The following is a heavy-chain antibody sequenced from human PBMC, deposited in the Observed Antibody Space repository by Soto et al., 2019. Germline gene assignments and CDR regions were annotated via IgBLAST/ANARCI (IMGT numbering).Heavy chain of an antibody. CDR1: GFTFSRNT. CDR2: ITSSGSYV. CDR3: VKDEGIEAMDV. Sequence: GGALRLPFVTSGFTFSRNTMNLVRQAPGKGLEWVASITSSGSYVYYADSVKGRFSASRDNAKNSLSLQMDSLRPDDTAIYFCVKDEGIEAMDVWGQGTTVTVSS. V-gene: IGHV3-21*01. J-gene: IGHJ6*02. D-gene: IGHD3-3*02.